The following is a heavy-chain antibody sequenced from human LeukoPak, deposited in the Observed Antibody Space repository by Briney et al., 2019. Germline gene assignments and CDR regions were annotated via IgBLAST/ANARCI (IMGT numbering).Heavy chain of an antibody. D-gene: IGHD3-22*01. Sequence: GGSLRLSCAASGFTFSSYAMSWVRQAPGKGLEWVSAISGSGGSTYYADSVKGRFTISRDNSKSTLYLQMNSLRAEDTAVYYCAKNMIVVPMNDYWGQGTLVTVSS. CDR1: GFTFSSYA. CDR3: AKNMIVVPMNDY. CDR2: ISGSGGST. J-gene: IGHJ4*02. V-gene: IGHV3-23*01.